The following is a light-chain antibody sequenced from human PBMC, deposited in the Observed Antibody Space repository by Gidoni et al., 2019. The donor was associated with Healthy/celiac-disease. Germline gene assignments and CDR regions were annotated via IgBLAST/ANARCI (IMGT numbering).Light chain of an antibody. CDR3: QQYGSSLIT. CDR1: QSVSSSY. Sequence: ELVLPQSPGTLSLSPGERATLSCRASQSVSSSYLAWYQQKPGQAPRLLIYGASSRATGIPDRFSGSGSGTDFTLTISRLEPEDFAVYYCQQYGSSLITFGQGTRLEIK. V-gene: IGKV3-20*01. CDR2: GAS. J-gene: IGKJ5*01.